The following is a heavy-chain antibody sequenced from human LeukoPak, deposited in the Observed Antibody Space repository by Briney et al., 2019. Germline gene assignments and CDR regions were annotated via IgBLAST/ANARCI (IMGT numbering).Heavy chain of an antibody. Sequence: ASVKVSCKASGYTLTGYYMHWVRKTPGQGLEWMGWINPNTGDTNYGRKFQGRVTMTRDTPINTAYMELRSLRSDDTAVYYCARSRRVGNGEYPDYWGQGTLVTVSS. J-gene: IGHJ4*02. CDR1: GYTLTGYY. CDR2: INPNTGDT. V-gene: IGHV1-2*02. D-gene: IGHD3-10*01. CDR3: ARSRRVGNGEYPDY.